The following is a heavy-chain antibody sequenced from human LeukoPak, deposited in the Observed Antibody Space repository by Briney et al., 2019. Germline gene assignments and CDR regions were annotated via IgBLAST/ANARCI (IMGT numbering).Heavy chain of an antibody. V-gene: IGHV1-2*02. Sequence: ASVKVSCKASGYTFTGYYMHWVRQAPGQGLEWMGWINPNSGGTNYAQKFQGRVTMTRDTSISTAYMELSGLRSDDTAVYYCARARLLWFGAYWGYWGQGTLVTVSS. D-gene: IGHD3-10*01. CDR3: ARARLLWFGAYWGY. CDR2: INPNSGGT. CDR1: GYTFTGYY. J-gene: IGHJ4*02.